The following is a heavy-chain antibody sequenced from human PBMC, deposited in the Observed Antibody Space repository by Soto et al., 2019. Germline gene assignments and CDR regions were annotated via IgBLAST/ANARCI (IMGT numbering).Heavy chain of an antibody. J-gene: IGHJ5*02. V-gene: IGHV4-34*01. D-gene: IGHD5-12*01. CDR3: AVARGYQRWFDP. CDR2: IHHSGRT. CDR1: GGSFSGYY. Sequence: QVQLQQWGAGLWKPSETLSLSCAVYGGSFSGYYWSWIRQPPGKGLEWIGEIHHSGRTNYNPSLKSRVTISVDTSKNQFSLKLNSVTVADTAVYYCAVARGYQRWFDPWGQGTLVTVSS.